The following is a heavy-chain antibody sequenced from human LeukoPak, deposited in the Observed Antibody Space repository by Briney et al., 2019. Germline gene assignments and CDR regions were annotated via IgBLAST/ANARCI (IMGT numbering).Heavy chain of an antibody. V-gene: IGHV1-18*01. CDR2: ISGHLDKT. Sequence: GASVNVSCKASGYTFTDHGISWVRQAPGQGLEWVGWISGHLDKTEYAKKFKGRVTMTKDTSTSTAYMELRGLRSDDTAVYYCVRDIAVSNFDFWGQGTLVTVSS. CDR3: VRDIAVSNFDF. J-gene: IGHJ4*02. CDR1: GYTFTDHG. D-gene: IGHD6-19*01.